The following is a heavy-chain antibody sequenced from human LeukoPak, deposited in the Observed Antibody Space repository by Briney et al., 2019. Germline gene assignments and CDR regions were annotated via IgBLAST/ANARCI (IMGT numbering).Heavy chain of an antibody. J-gene: IGHJ4*02. D-gene: IGHD3-22*01. V-gene: IGHV4-4*09. CDR1: GGSISSYY. CDR2: IYTTGST. CDR3: ARLSYYDSSIDY. Sequence: SETLSLTCTVSGGSISSYYWSRIRQPPGKGLEWIGYIYTTGSTNYNPSLKSRVTISVDTSKNRFSLKLSSVTAADTAVYYCARLSYYDSSIDYWGQGTLVTVSS.